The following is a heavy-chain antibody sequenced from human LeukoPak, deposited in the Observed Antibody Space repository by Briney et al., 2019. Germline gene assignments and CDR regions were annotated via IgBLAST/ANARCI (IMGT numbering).Heavy chain of an antibody. V-gene: IGHV1-2*02. CDR1: RCSFIHCY. CDR3: ARNGEYYGYDYSRMDV. J-gene: IGHJ6*02. Sequence: ASVKVSCQRCRCSFIHCYLHELRPAPGQGLEWMGWINPNSGGTKYAQTFQGRVTMTRDTSISTAYMELSSLRSDDTAVYYCARNGEYYGYDYSRMDVWGQGTTVTVSS. D-gene: IGHD3-10*01. CDR2: INPNSGGT.